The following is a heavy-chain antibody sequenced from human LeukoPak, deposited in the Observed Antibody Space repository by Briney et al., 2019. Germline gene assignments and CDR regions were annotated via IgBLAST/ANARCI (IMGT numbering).Heavy chain of an antibody. CDR1: GFTFSDYW. V-gene: IGHV3-7*03. CDR2: IKEDGSDK. CDR3: AKGIQNCSSTTCHGEDY. Sequence: GGSLRLSCAVSGFTFSDYWMTWVRQAPGRGLEWVANIKEDGSDKQYVDSVQGRFTISRDNSKNTLNLLMNSLRAEDTAVYYCAKGIQNCSSTTCHGEDYWGQGTLVTVSS. D-gene: IGHD2-2*01. J-gene: IGHJ4*02.